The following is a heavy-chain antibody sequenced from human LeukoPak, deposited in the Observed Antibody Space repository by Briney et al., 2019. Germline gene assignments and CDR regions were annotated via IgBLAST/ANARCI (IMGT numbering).Heavy chain of an antibody. CDR1: GLTVSSNY. D-gene: IGHD4-23*01. CDR3: ARRPDYGGTPTFDH. Sequence: PGGALRLSCAASGLTVSSNYMSWVRQAPRKGLEWGSGIYSDGSTYYAESVKDRYTISRDNSKNTVNLQMNSLRAEDTAVYFCARRPDYGGTPTFDHWGQGTLVTVSS. V-gene: IGHV3-66*01. J-gene: IGHJ4*02. CDR2: IYSDGST.